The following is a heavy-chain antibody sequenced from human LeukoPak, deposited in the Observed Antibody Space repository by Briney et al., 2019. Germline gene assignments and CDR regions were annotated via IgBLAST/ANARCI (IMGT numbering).Heavy chain of an antibody. CDR3: AKDLHEQWLVSADAFDI. CDR2: ITSSGGST. V-gene: IGHV3-23*01. D-gene: IGHD6-19*01. Sequence: GGSLRLSCAASGFTFSSYAMSWVRQAPGKGLEWVSGITSSGGSTSYADSVKGRFTISRDNSKNTLYLQMNSLRAEDTALYYCAKDLHEQWLVSADAFDIWGLGTMVTVSS. J-gene: IGHJ3*02. CDR1: GFTFSSYA.